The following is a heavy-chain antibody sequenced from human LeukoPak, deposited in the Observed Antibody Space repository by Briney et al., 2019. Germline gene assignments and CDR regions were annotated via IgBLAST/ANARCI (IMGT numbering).Heavy chain of an antibody. V-gene: IGHV1-2*02. J-gene: IGHJ4*02. CDR2: INPNSGGT. Sequence: ASVKVSCKASGYTFTGYYMHWVRQAPGQGLEWMGWINPNSGGTNYAQKFQGRVTMTRDTSISTAYMELSRLRSDDTAVYYCARRPSSGWFGDDYWGQGTLVTVSS. D-gene: IGHD6-19*01. CDR1: GYTFTGYY. CDR3: ARRPSSGWFGDDY.